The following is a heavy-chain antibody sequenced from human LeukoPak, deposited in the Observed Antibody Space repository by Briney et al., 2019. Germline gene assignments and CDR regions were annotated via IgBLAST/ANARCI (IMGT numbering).Heavy chain of an antibody. D-gene: IGHD6-13*01. CDR1: GGSISSYY. CDR3: ARWSKKGYSSSWYGADY. J-gene: IGHJ4*02. CDR2: IYTSGST. Sequence: SETLSLTCTVSGGSISSYYWSWIRQPAGKGLEWIGRIYTSGSTNYNPSLKSRVTISVDKSKNQFSLKLSSVTAADTAVYYCARWSKKGYSSSWYGADYWGQGTLVTVSS. V-gene: IGHV4-4*07.